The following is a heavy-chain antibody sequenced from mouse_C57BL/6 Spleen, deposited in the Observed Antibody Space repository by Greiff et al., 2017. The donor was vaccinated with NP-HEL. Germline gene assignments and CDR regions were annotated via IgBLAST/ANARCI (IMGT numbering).Heavy chain of an antibody. D-gene: IGHD1-1*02. Sequence: EVMLVESGGGLVKPGGSLKLSCAASGFTFSSYTMSWVRQTPEKRLEWVATISGGGGNTYYPDSVKGRFTISRDNAKNTLYLQMSSLRSEDTALYYCARLYYSGAMDYWGQGTSVTVSS. CDR2: ISGGGGNT. J-gene: IGHJ4*01. CDR1: GFTFSSYT. CDR3: ARLYYSGAMDY. V-gene: IGHV5-9*01.